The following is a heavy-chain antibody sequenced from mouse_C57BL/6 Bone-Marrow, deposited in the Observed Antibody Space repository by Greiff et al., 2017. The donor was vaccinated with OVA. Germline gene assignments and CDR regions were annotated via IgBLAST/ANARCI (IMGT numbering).Heavy chain of an antibody. D-gene: IGHD2-3*01. Sequence: EVKRVESGGGLVKPGGSLKFSCAASGFTFSSYTMSWVRQTPEKRLEWVATFSGGGGNTYYPDSVKGRFTISRDNAKNTLYLQMSSLRSEDTALYYCARRGDGYHWYFDVWGTGTTVTVSS. CDR3: ARRGDGYHWYFDV. CDR1: GFTFSSYT. V-gene: IGHV5-9*01. CDR2: FSGGGGNT. J-gene: IGHJ1*03.